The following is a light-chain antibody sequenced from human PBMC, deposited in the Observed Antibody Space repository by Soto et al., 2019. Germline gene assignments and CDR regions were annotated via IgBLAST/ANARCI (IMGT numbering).Light chain of an antibody. CDR1: KLGDKY. Sequence: SYELTQPPSVSVSPGQTASITCSGDKLGDKYACWYQQKPGQSPVLVIYQDSKRPSGIPERFSGSNSGNTATLTISGTQAMYEADYYCQAWDSSTVVFGGGTNLTVL. V-gene: IGLV3-1*01. CDR3: QAWDSSTVV. J-gene: IGLJ2*01. CDR2: QDS.